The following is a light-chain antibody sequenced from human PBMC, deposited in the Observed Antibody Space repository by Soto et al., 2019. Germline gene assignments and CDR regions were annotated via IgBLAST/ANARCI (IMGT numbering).Light chain of an antibody. V-gene: IGLV7-43*01. CDR1: TGAVTSGYY. J-gene: IGLJ1*01. CDR2: SPN. Sequence: QAVVTQEPSLTVSPGGTVTLTCASSTGAVTSGYYPNWFQQKPGQAPRALIHSPNKKHSWTPARFSGSLLGGKAALTLSGVQPEDEAEYYCLLYYDGARVFGTGTKLTVL. CDR3: LLYYDGARV.